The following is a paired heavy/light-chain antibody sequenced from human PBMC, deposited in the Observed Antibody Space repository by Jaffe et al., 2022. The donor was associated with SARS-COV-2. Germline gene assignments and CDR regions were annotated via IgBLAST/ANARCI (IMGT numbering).Light chain of an antibody. J-gene: IGKJ1*01. Sequence: DVVMTQSPLSLPVTLGQPASISCRSSQSLGYSNADTYLTWFQQRPGQSPRRLIYKVSNRDSGVPDRFSGSGSGTDFTLKISRVEAEDVGVYYCMQGTHWPWTFGQGTKVEIK. V-gene: IGKV2-30*01. CDR3: MQGTHWPWT. CDR1: QSLGYSNADTY. CDR2: KVS.
Heavy chain of an antibody. D-gene: IGHD3-3*02. J-gene: IGHJ4*02. CDR2: INQDGSET. CDR3: GRHGIRDFDY. Sequence: EMQLVESGGGLVQPGGSLRLSCAASGFTFRSYWMTWVRQAPGKGLECVANINQDGSETYYVDSVKGRFTISRDNADNSLYLQMDSLRAEDTAVYYCGRHGIRDFDYWGQGALVTVSS. V-gene: IGHV3-7*01. CDR1: GFTFRSYW.